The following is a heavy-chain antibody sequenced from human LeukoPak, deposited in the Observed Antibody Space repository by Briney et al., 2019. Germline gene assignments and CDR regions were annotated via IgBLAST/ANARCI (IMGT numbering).Heavy chain of an antibody. J-gene: IGHJ3*02. Sequence: ASVKVSCKASGYTFTSYGISWVRQAPGQGLEWMGWINTNTGNPTYAQGFTGRFVFSLDTSVSTAYLQISSLKAEDTAVYYCAMKWLQIRGDAFDIWGQGTMVTVSS. CDR3: AMKWLQIRGDAFDI. CDR1: GYTFTSYG. V-gene: IGHV7-4-1*02. D-gene: IGHD5-24*01. CDR2: INTNTGNP.